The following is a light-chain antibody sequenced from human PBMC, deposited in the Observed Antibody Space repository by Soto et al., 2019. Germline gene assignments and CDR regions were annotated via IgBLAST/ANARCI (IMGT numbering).Light chain of an antibody. V-gene: IGKV3-15*01. CDR2: TAS. J-gene: IGKJ2*01. CDR1: QSVTDN. CDR3: QQYAKSPPFT. Sequence: EIQMTQSPAFLSASVGERVTLSCEASQSVTDNLNWYQQKPGQAPKLLIHTASSRATGIPARFSGSGSATNFTLTISRLQSEDFAVYFCQQYAKSPPFTLGHGTRVEIK.